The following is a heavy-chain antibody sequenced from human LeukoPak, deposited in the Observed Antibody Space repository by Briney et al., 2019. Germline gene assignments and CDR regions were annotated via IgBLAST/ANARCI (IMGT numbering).Heavy chain of an antibody. J-gene: IGHJ4*02. CDR2: ISDSGVNT. CDR1: GFTFSTFSNYG. D-gene: IGHD6-19*01. V-gene: IGHV3-23*01. Sequence: GGSLRLSCAASGFTFSTFSNYGMSWVRQAPGKGLEWVSAISDSGVNTYYADAMKGRFTISRENSKNTLYLQMNSLRAEDTAVYYCAKHGSGRYFDYWGQGTLVTVSS. CDR3: AKHGSGRYFDY.